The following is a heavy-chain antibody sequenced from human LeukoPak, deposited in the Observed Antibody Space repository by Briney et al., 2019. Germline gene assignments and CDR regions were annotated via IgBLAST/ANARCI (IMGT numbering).Heavy chain of an antibody. V-gene: IGHV3-74*01. J-gene: IGHJ3*02. Sequence: PGGSLRLSCAASGFTFSSYWMHWVRQAPGKGLVWVSRINSDGSTTGYADSVKGRFTISRDNAKSTLYLQMNSLKAEDTAVYYCARGGYDHAFDIWGQGTMVTVSS. CDR1: GFTFSSYW. CDR3: ARGGYDHAFDI. D-gene: IGHD2-15*01. CDR2: INSDGSTT.